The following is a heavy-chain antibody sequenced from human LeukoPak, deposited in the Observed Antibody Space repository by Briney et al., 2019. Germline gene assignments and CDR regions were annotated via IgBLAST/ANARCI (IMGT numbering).Heavy chain of an antibody. J-gene: IGHJ4*02. CDR1: GYSISSGYY. D-gene: IGHD5-24*01. V-gene: IGHV4-38-2*02. CDR2: IYHSGST. Sequence: SETLSLTCTVSGYSISSGYYWGWIRQPAGKGLEWIGSIYHSGSTYYNPSLKSRVTISVDTSKNQFSLKLSSVTAADTAVYYCARVFGVATTTFDYWGQGTLVIVSS. CDR3: ARVFGVATTTFDY.